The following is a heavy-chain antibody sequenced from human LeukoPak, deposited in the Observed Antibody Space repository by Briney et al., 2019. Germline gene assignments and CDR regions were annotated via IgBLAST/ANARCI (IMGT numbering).Heavy chain of an antibody. V-gene: IGHV1-8*03. CDR1: GCTFTSYD. CDR2: MNPNSGST. D-gene: IGHD5-12*01. CDR3: GTGRSTGYPYYFEY. Sequence: ASVKVSCKASGCTFTSYDINWVRQATGQGLEWMGWMNPNSGSTGYAQKFQGRVTITSNTSISTAYMELSSLGSEATPVYYCGTGRSTGYPYYFEYWGQGTLVTVSS. J-gene: IGHJ4*02.